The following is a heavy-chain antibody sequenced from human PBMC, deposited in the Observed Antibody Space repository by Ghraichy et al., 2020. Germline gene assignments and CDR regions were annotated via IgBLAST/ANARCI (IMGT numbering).Heavy chain of an antibody. V-gene: IGHV3-33*01. J-gene: IGHJ4*02. Sequence: GESLNISCAASGFTFSSYGMHWVRQAPGKGLEWVAVIWYDGSNKYYADSVKGRFTISRDNSKNTLYLQMNSLRAEDTAVYYCARADLITMVRGVSTLDYWGQGTLVTVSS. CDR3: ARADLITMVRGVSTLDY. CDR2: IWYDGSNK. D-gene: IGHD3-10*01. CDR1: GFTFSSYG.